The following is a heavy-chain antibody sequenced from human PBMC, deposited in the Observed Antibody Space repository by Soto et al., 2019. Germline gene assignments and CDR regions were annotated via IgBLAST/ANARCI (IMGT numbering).Heavy chain of an antibody. D-gene: IGHD4-17*01. J-gene: IGHJ4*02. CDR2: IYYSGST. V-gene: IGHV4-39*01. CDR1: GGSISSSSYY. CDR3: ARYLTTVTPYYFDY. Sequence: QLQLQESGPGLVKPSGTLSLTCTVSGGSISSSSYYWGWIRQPPGKGLEWIGSIYYSGSTYYNPSLKSRVTISVDTSKNQFSLKLSSVTAADTAVYYCARYLTTVTPYYFDYWGQGTLVTVSS.